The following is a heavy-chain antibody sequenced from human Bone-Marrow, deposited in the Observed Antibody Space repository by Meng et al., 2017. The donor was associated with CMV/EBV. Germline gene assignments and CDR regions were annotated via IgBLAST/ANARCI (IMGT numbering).Heavy chain of an antibody. CDR3: AQDIVVVPAAMDGYYYGMDV. CDR2: TYYRSKWYN. CDR1: GDSVSSNSAA. D-gene: IGHD2-2*01. V-gene: IGHV6-1*01. Sequence: SQTLSLTCAISGDSVSSNSAAWSWIRQSPSRGLEWLGRTYYRSKWYNDYAVSVKSRITINPDTSKNQFSLQLNSVTPEDTAVYYCAQDIVVVPAAMDGYYYGMDVWGQGTTVTVSS. J-gene: IGHJ6*02.